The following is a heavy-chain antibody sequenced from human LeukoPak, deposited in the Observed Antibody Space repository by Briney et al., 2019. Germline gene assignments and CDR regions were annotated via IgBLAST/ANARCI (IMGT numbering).Heavy chain of an antibody. V-gene: IGHV3-23*01. D-gene: IGHD3-3*01. J-gene: IGHJ5*02. CDR2: ISGSGGST. CDR1: GFTFSSYA. Sequence: GGSLRLLCAASGFTFSSYAMSWVRQAPGKGLEWLSVISGSGGSTYYADSVKGRFTISRDNSKNTLYLQMNSLRAEDTAVYYCAKDENFNWFDPWGQGTLVTVSS. CDR3: AKDENFNWFDP.